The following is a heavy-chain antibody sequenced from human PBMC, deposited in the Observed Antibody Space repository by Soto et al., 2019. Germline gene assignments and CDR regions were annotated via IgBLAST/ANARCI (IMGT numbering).Heavy chain of an antibody. D-gene: IGHD1-7*01. CDR2: ITASGGTT. CDR3: AKCMQAYWNYDAHHI. CDR1: GFTFISYS. Sequence: GGSLRLSCAVSGFTFISYSMTWGRQAPGKGLEWVAHITASGGTTYYADSVKGRFTISRDTSRNTLYLQMNSLRAEDTALYYCAKCMQAYWNYDAHHIWGQGTMVTVSS. J-gene: IGHJ3*02. V-gene: IGHV3-23*01.